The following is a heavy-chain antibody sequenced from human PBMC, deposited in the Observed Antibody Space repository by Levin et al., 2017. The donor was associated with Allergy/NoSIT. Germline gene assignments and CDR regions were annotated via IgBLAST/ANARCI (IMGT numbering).Heavy chain of an antibody. Sequence: SETLSLTCAVSGGSISTDNWWSWIRQPPGKGLEWIGEIYRSGDTNHNPSLRSRVTITVEKSKNHFSLKLSSVTAADTAVYYCATVEGLFCSGVSCSYSFHYWGQGALVTVSS. CDR2: IYRSGDT. J-gene: IGHJ4*02. V-gene: IGHV4-4*02. CDR3: ATVEGLFCSGVSCSYSFHY. CDR1: GGSISTDNW. D-gene: IGHD3-9*01.